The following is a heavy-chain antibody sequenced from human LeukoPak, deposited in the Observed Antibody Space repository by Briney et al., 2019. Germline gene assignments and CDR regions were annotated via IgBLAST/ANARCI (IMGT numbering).Heavy chain of an antibody. D-gene: IGHD6-13*01. CDR1: GGTFSSYA. J-gene: IGHJ5*02. CDR2: IIPILGIA. V-gene: IGHV1-69*04. CDR3: ARDLHLIAAAGTPHPAPWFDP. Sequence: GASVTVSCKASGGTFSSYAISWVRQAPGQGLEWMGRIIPILGIANYAQKFQGRVTITADKSTSTAYMELSSLRSEDTAVYYCARDLHLIAAAGTPHPAPWFDPWGQGTLVTVSS.